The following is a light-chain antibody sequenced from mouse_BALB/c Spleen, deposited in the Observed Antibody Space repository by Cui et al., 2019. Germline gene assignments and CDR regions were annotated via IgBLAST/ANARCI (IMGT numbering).Light chain of an antibody. CDR3: HQWSSYPWT. V-gene: IGKV4-80*01. CDR2: STS. CDR1: SSVSY. J-gene: IGKJ1*01. Sequence: QIVLTQSPAIMSALLGEEITLTCSASSSVSYRHWYQQKSGTSPKLLIYSTSNLASGVPSRFSGSGSGTVYSLTISSVEAEDAADYYCHQWSSYPWTFGGGTKLEIK.